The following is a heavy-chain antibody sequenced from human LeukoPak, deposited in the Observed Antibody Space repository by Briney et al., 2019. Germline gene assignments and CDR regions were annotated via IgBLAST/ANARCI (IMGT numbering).Heavy chain of an antibody. CDR2: IIPIFGTA. CDR1: GGTFSSYA. J-gene: IGHJ4*02. V-gene: IGHV1-69*05. Sequence: SVKVSCKASGGTFSSYAISWVRQAPGQGLEWMGGIIPIFGTANYAQKFQGRVTITTDESTSTAYMELSGLRSEDTAVYYCASYYDSSGAPFDYWGQGTLVTVSS. CDR3: ASYYDSSGAPFDY. D-gene: IGHD3-22*01.